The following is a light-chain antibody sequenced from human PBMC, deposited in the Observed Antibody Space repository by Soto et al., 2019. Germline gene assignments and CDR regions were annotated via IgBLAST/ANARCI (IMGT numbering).Light chain of an antibody. CDR2: GAS. J-gene: IGKJ2*01. CDR1: QSVSSSY. V-gene: IGKV3-20*01. CDR3: QQYGSSPVT. Sequence: EIGLTQSPGTLSLSPGERATLSCRASQSVSSSYLAWQQQKPGQAHRLLIYGASSRATGIPDRFSGSGSGTDFTLTISSLEPEDFAVYYCQQYGSSPVTFGQGTKLEIQ.